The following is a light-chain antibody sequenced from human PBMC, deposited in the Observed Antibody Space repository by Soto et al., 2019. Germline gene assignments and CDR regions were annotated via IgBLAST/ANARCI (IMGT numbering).Light chain of an antibody. CDR3: CSYAGRSTWV. V-gene: IGLV2-23*01. CDR2: EAS. Sequence: QSALTQPASVSGSPGQSITISCTGTSSALGNHNLVSWYQQYPGKAPTLMIYEASQRPSGISHRFSGSKSGNTASLTISGLQTEDEANYYCCSYAGRSTWVFGGGTKLTVL. CDR1: SSALGNHNL. J-gene: IGLJ3*02.